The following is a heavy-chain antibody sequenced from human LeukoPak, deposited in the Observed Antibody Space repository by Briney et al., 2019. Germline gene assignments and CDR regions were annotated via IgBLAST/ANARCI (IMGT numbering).Heavy chain of an antibody. Sequence: GGSLRLSCAASGFTFSSYSMNWVRQAPGKGLEWVSSISSSSSYIYYADSVKGRFTISRDNAKNSLYLQMNSLRAEDTAVYYCARAVRGTYSSFDYWGQGTLVTVSS. CDR2: ISSSSSYI. CDR1: GFTFSSYS. CDR3: ARAVRGTYSSFDY. D-gene: IGHD1-26*01. J-gene: IGHJ4*02. V-gene: IGHV3-21*04.